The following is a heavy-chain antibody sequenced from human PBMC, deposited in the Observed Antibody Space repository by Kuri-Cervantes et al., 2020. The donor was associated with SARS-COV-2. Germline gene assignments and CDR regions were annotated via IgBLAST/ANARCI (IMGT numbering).Heavy chain of an antibody. Sequence: GESLKISCAASGLTFSSYAMSWVRQAPGKGLEWVSAISGSGGSTYYADSVKGRFTISRDNSKNTLYLQMNSLRAEDTAVYYCAKTTMVQGVIISGWIDYWGQGTRGTVSS. CDR1: GLTFSSYA. CDR2: ISGSGGST. V-gene: IGHV3-23*01. D-gene: IGHD3-10*01. J-gene: IGHJ4*02. CDR3: AKTTMVQGVIISGWIDY.